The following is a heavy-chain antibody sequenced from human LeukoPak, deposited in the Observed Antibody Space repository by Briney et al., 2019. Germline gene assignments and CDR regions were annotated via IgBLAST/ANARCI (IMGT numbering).Heavy chain of an antibody. J-gene: IGHJ4*02. CDR3: AREGATAGSGYYFDY. CDR2: ITSSSSII. V-gene: IGHV3-48*01. Sequence: GGSLRLSCAASGFTFSSYSMNWVRQAPGKGLEWVSYITSSSSIIYYGDSVKGRFTVSRDNAKNSLYLQMNSLRAEDTAVYYCAREGATAGSGYYFDYWGQGSLVTVSS. D-gene: IGHD6-13*01. CDR1: GFTFSSYS.